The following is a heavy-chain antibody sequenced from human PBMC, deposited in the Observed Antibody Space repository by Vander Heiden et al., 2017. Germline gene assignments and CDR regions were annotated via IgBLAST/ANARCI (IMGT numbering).Heavy chain of an antibody. CDR1: GFPFSSYA. V-gene: IGHV3-23*01. CDR2: IGGSGGST. D-gene: IGHD3-22*01. CDR3: AKEGYYDSSGLP. Sequence: EVQLLESGGGLVQPGGSLRPSWAASGFPFSSYARSWVRQAPGKGLEWVSAIGGSGGSTYYADSVKGRFTISRDNSKNTLYLQMNSLRAEDTAVYYCAKEGYYDSSGLPWGQGTLVTVSS. J-gene: IGHJ5*02.